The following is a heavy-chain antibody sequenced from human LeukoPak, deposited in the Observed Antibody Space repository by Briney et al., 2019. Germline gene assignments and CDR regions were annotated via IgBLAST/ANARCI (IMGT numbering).Heavy chain of an antibody. D-gene: IGHD6-6*01. CDR1: GGPFSGYF. CDR2: ISHTGST. CDR3: ARGDVAARLQT. J-gene: IGHJ4*02. V-gene: IGHV4-34*01. Sequence: SETLSLTCTVYGGPFSGYFWTWLRQPPGKGRKWIGEISHTGSTNYNPSLKSRVTISVDTSKNQFSLKLNSMTAADTAVYYCARGDVAARLQTWGQGTLVTVSS.